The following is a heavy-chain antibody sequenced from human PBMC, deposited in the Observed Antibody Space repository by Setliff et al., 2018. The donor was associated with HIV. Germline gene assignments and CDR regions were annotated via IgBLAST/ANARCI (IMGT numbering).Heavy chain of an antibody. V-gene: IGHV3-21*01. CDR1: GFTFSSYS. CDR3: TRSHSTRDAFDI. Sequence: GSLRLSCAASGFTFSSYSMNWVRQAPGKGLEWVSSISSSGSYIYYADSVRGRFTISRDHATSALYLQMDSLRAEDTALYYCTRSHSTRDAFDIWGQGTMVTVSS. CDR2: ISSSGSYI. J-gene: IGHJ3*02. D-gene: IGHD2-2*01.